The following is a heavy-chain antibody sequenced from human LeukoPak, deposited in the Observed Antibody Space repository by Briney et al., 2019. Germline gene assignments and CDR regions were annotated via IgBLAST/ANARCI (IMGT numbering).Heavy chain of an antibody. Sequence: SETLSLTCTVSGGSMNSYFWSWIRQPPGKGLEWIAYISSSGSTNYNPSLQSRVTISVDMSKNQFSLKLSSVTAADTAVYYCASLKYDIMTGYRFDYWGQGALVTVSS. CDR1: GGSMNSYF. V-gene: IGHV4-59*01. CDR3: ASLKYDIMTGYRFDY. CDR2: ISSSGST. J-gene: IGHJ4*02. D-gene: IGHD3-9*01.